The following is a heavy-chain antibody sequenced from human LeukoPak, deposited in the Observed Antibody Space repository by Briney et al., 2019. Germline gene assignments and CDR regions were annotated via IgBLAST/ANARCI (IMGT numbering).Heavy chain of an antibody. CDR1: GGSISSGDYY. D-gene: IGHD3-10*01. J-gene: IGHJ6*02. V-gene: IGHV4-61*08. Sequence: SETLSLTCTVSGGSISSGDYYWSWIRQPPGKGLEWIGYIYYSGSTNYNPSLKSRVTISVDTSKNQFSLKLSSVTAADTAVYYCAREYGSGSYSNYYGVDVWGQGTTVTVSS. CDR3: AREYGSGSYSNYYGVDV. CDR2: IYYSGST.